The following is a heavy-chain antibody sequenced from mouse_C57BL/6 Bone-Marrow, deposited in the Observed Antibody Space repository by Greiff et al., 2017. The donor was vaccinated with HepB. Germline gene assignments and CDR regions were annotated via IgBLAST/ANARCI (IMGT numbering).Heavy chain of an antibody. CDR3: ARSTYYGLDY. V-gene: IGHV5-16*01. D-gene: IGHD2-10*01. CDR2: INYDGSST. Sequence: DVKLVESEGGLVQPGSSMKLSCTASGFTFSDYYMAWVRQVPEKGLEWVANINYDGSSTYYLDSLKSRFIISRDNAKNILYLQMSSLKSEDTATYYCARSTYYGLDYWAKAPLSQSPQ. CDR1: GFTFSDYY. J-gene: IGHJ2*01.